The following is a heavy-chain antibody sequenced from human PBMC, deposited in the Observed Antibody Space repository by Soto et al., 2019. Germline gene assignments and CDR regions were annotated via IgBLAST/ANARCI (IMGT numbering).Heavy chain of an antibody. D-gene: IGHD1-26*01. Sequence: GGSLRLSCAASGFTFSSYGMHWVRQAPGKGLEWVAVISYDGSNKYYADSVKGRFTISRDNSKNTLYLQMSSLRAEDTAVYYCAKGQRDYSGNYYFDYWGQGTLVTVSS. CDR2: ISYDGSNK. CDR1: GFTFSSYG. V-gene: IGHV3-30*18. J-gene: IGHJ4*02. CDR3: AKGQRDYSGNYYFDY.